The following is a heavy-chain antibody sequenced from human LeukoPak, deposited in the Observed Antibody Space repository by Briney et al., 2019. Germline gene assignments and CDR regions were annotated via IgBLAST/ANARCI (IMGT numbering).Heavy chain of an antibody. D-gene: IGHD1-26*01. CDR2: INSDGSTT. J-gene: IGHJ4*02. CDR3: TRVAGSGSVD. CDR1: GFTFSSFW. Sequence: GGFLRLSCAASGFTFSSFWMHWVRQAPGKGLVWVSRINSDGSTTTYADSVKGRFTISRDNAKNTLHLQMNSLRAEDTAVYYCTRVAGSGSVDWGQGTLVTVSS. V-gene: IGHV3-74*01.